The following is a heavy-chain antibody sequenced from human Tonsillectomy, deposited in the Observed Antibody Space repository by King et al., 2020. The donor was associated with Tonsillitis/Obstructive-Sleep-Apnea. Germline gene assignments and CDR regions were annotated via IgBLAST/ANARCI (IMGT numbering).Heavy chain of an antibody. CDR3: AKVYYGSGSYAADY. Sequence: VQLVESGGGVVQPGRSLRLSCAASGFTFSSYGMHWVRQAPGKGLEWVAVISYDGSNKYYADSVKGRFTISRDNSKNTLYLQMTSLRAEDTAVYYCAKVYYGSGSYAADYWGQGTLVTVSS. CDR1: GFTFSSYG. D-gene: IGHD3-10*01. J-gene: IGHJ4*02. CDR2: ISYDGSNK. V-gene: IGHV3-30*18.